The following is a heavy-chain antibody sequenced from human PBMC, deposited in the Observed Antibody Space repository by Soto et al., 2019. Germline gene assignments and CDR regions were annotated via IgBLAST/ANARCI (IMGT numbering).Heavy chain of an antibody. CDR3: ASDYDFWSGYYVNGGY. J-gene: IGHJ4*02. Sequence: PGGSLRLSCAASGFTFSSYSMNWVRQAPGKGLEWVSSISSSSSYIYYADSAKGRFTISRDNAKNSLYLQMNSLRAEDTFVYYCASDYDFWSGYYVNGGYWGQGTLVTVSS. D-gene: IGHD3-3*01. V-gene: IGHV3-21*01. CDR1: GFTFSSYS. CDR2: ISSSSSYI.